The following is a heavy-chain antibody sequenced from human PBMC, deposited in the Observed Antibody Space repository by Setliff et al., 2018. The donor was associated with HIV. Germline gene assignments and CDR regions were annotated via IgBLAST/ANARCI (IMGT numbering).Heavy chain of an antibody. J-gene: IGHJ3*02. D-gene: IGHD3-10*01. CDR3: ARVRGVIADASDI. CDR2: IIPVYGTP. Sequence: SVKVSCKASGYTFSSYAINWVRQAPGQGLEWMGGIIPVYGTPKYAQKMQGRVTITAIESTSTAYMELTSLRSDDTAVYYCARVRGVIADASDIWGQGTMVTVSS. CDR1: GYTFSSYA. V-gene: IGHV1-69*13.